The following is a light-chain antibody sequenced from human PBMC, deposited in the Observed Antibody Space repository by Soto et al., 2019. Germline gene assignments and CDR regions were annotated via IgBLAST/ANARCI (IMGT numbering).Light chain of an antibody. CDR3: SSYTSSTTLYV. CDR1: SSDVGGYNY. V-gene: IGLV2-14*03. Sequence: QSALTQPASVSGPPGQSITISCTGTSSDVGGYNYVSWYQQLPGKAPKLIIYDVSNRPSGVSNRFSASKSANAASLTISGLQAEDEADYYCSSYTSSTTLYVFGSGTKVTVL. J-gene: IGLJ1*01. CDR2: DVS.